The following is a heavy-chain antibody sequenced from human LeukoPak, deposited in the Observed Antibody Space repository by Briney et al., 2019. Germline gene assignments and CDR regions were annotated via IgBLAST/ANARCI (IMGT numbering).Heavy chain of an antibody. D-gene: IGHD2-2*01. CDR3: ASRPDCSSSTCLYYFDY. Sequence: PGGSLRLSCAASGFTFRKYAMSWVRQAPGKGLEWVSAISGNGGSTYYADYVKGRFTISRDNSKNTLYLQVSSLRAGDTAVYYCASRPDCSSSTCLYYFDYWGQGTLVTVSS. V-gene: IGHV3-23*01. J-gene: IGHJ4*02. CDR1: GFTFRKYA. CDR2: ISGNGGST.